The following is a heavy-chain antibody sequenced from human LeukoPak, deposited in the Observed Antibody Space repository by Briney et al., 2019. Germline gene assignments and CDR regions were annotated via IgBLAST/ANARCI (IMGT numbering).Heavy chain of an antibody. D-gene: IGHD5-18*01. Sequence: GGFLRLSCAASGFTFNTLAMSWVRQAPGKGLEWVPAINARGFITYYADSVKGRFTISRDNSKNTLFLQMNSLSVEDTAIYYCVNHITAMVRGCLDHWGQGILVTVSS. J-gene: IGHJ4*02. CDR3: VNHITAMVRGCLDH. CDR1: GFTFNTLA. V-gene: IGHV3-23*01. CDR2: INARGFIT.